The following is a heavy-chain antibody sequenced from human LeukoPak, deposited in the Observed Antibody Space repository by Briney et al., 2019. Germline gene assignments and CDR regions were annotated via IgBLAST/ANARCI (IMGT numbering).Heavy chain of an antibody. J-gene: IGHJ5*02. V-gene: IGHV4-31*03. CDR1: GGSTSSGGFY. CDR3: ARSDTVTPNWFDP. D-gene: IGHD4-17*01. CDR2: IYYSGST. Sequence: SQTLSLTCTFSGGSTSSGGFYWSWIPQHPGEGLGGIGYIYYSGSTYYNPSLKSRVTISVDTSKNQFSLKLSSVTAAGTAVYYCARSDTVTPNWFDPWGQGTLVTVSS.